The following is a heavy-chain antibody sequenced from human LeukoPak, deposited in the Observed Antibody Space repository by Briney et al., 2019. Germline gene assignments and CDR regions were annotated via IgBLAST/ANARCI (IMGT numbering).Heavy chain of an antibody. J-gene: IGHJ3*02. CDR1: GASISSSY. Sequence: PSGTLSLTCTVSGASISSSYWSWIRQPPGKRLEWIGYIYYNGNTNSNPSLKSRVTISADTSKNRFSLKLSSVTAADTAIYYCVRGNYDNRGYSNAFDTWGQGTMVTVSS. V-gene: IGHV4-59*01. CDR2: IYYNGNT. D-gene: IGHD3-22*01. CDR3: VRGNYDNRGYSNAFDT.